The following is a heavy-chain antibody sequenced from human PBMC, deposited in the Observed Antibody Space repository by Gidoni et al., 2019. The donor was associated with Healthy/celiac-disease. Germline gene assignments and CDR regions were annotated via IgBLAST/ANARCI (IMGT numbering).Heavy chain of an antibody. Sequence: TFSSYAISWVRQAPGQGLEWMGGIIPIFGTANYAQKFQGRVTITADESTSTAYMELSSLRSKDTAVYYCASTRHKEDYYDSSGYPDWYFDLWGRGTLVTVSS. CDR2: IIPIFGTA. V-gene: IGHV1-69*01. J-gene: IGHJ2*01. CDR1: TFSSYA. CDR3: ASTRHKEDYYDSSGYPDWYFDL. D-gene: IGHD3-22*01.